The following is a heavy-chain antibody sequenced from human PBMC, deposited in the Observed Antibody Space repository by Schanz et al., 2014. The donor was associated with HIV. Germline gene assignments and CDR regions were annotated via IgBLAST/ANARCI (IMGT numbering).Heavy chain of an antibody. D-gene: IGHD6-19*01. Sequence: VQLVESGGGVVRPGKSLRLSCEASGFTFSNYGMHWVRQAPGKGLEWVSAISSSGASTFYADSVKGRFAISRDKSKNTLYLQMNSLRVEDTAVYYCAKMARSVAANTNFDYRGQGTLVTVSS. CDR3: AKMARSVAANTNFDY. J-gene: IGHJ4*02. CDR1: GFTFSNYG. V-gene: IGHV3-23*04. CDR2: ISSSGAST.